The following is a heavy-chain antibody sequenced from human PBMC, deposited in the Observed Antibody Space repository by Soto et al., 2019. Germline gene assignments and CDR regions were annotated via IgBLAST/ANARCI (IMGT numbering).Heavy chain of an antibody. CDR1: GYSFTSYA. CDR2: INGSNGNT. Sequence: ASVKVSCKASGYSFTSYAFSWVRQAPGQGLEWMGWINGSNGNTNCAEQLQGRVTMTKDTSTKTAYMELSSLRPDDTAVYYCARASSGSFRNYFGMDVWGQGTTVTVSS. D-gene: IGHD6-25*01. V-gene: IGHV1-18*04. J-gene: IGHJ6*02. CDR3: ARASSGSFRNYFGMDV.